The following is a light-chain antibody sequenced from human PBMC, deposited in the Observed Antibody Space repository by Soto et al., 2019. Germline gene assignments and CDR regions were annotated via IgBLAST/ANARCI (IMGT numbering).Light chain of an antibody. CDR1: SSIIGGGYE. CDR2: DNN. J-gene: IGLJ3*02. CDR3: QSYDSSLSASV. V-gene: IGLV1-40*01. Sequence: QSVLTQAPSVSGAPGQRITISCAGSSSIIGGGYEVHWYQQLPGTAPKLLIYDNNHRPSGVPDRFSGSKSGTSASLAITGLQAEDEADYYCQSYDSSLSASVFGGGTKLTVL.